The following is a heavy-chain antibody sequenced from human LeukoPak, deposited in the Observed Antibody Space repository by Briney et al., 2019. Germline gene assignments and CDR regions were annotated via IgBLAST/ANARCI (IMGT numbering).Heavy chain of an antibody. D-gene: IGHD3-10*01. CDR3: AKSPSGYYYYYGMDV. CDR2: ISGSGGST. Sequence: GGSLRLSCAASGFTFSSYAMSWVRQAPGKGLEWVPAISGSGGSTYYADSVKGRFTISRDNSKNTLYLQMNSLRAEDTAVYYCAKSPSGYYYYYGMDVWGQGTTVTVSS. V-gene: IGHV3-23*01. J-gene: IGHJ6*02. CDR1: GFTFSSYA.